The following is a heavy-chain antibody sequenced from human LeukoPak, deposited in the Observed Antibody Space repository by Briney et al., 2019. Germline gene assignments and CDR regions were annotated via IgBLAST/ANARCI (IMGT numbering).Heavy chain of an antibody. CDR2: ISPYNGNT. J-gene: IGHJ4*02. CDR1: GYTFTSYG. D-gene: IGHD4/OR15-4a*01. CDR3: ARDRRPRGARNEFDY. V-gene: IGHV1-18*01. Sequence: GASVKVSCKASGYTFTSYGISWVRQAPGQGLEWMGWISPYNGNTNYAQKFQGRVTMTRDTSISTAYMELSRLRSDDTAVYYCARDRRPRGARNEFDYWGQGTLVTVSS.